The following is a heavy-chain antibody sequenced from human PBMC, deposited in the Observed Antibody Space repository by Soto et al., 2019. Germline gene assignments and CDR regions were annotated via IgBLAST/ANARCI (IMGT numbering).Heavy chain of an antibody. J-gene: IGHJ4*02. V-gene: IGHV3-30-3*01. CDR2: ISYDGSNK. CDR1: GFTFSSYA. D-gene: IGHD3-10*01. Sequence: QVQLVESGGGVVQPGRSLRLSCAASGFTFSSYAMHWVRQAPGKGLEWVSVISYDGSNKYYADSVKGRFTISRDNSKNTLYLQMNSLRAEDTAVYYCARDRHDPMVRGVISGLFDYWGQGTLVTVSS. CDR3: ARDRHDPMVRGVISGLFDY.